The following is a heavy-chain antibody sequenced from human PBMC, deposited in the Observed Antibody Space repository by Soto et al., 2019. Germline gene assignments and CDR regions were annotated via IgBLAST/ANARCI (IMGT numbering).Heavy chain of an antibody. CDR2: IYSGGYT. V-gene: IGHV3-53*01. J-gene: IGHJ4*02. Sequence: EVQLVESGGGLIQPGGSLRLSCAVSGFTVSNNYMSWVRQAPGKGLEGVSVIYSGGYTAYGDSVKGRFTISRDNSKNTLYLQLKSRGAEAPAVYSGGTQRGGGGYWGQGTLVTVSS. D-gene: IGHD6-25*01. CDR1: GFTVSNNY. CDR3: GTQRGGGGY.